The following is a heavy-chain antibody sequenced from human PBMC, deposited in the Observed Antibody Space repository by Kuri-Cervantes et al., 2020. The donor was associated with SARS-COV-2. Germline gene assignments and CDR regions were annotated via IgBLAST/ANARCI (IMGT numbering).Heavy chain of an antibody. J-gene: IGHJ4*02. V-gene: IGHV4-59*08. Sequence: SETLSLTCSVSRGSISSHDSMSSNFWTWIRQPPGKGLEWIGDIHSSGSTNYNPSLKGRVTILLDAPKNQFSLKLSSVTAADTAVYYCARFGIAVARSVDYWGQGTLVTVSS. CDR1: RGSISSHDSMSSNF. CDR3: ARFGIAVARSVDY. D-gene: IGHD6-19*01. CDR2: IHSSGST.